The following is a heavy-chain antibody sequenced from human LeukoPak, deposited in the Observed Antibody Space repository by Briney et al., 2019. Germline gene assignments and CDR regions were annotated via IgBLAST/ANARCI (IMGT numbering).Heavy chain of an antibody. CDR2: IWYDGSNK. Sequence: PGRSLRLSCAASGFTFSSYGMHWVRQAPGKGLEWVAVIWYDGSNKYYADSVKGRFTISRYNSKYTLYLQMNSLRAEDTAVYYCARGWRYYASSWGYVDYCSQGTLASVSS. J-gene: IGHJ4*02. D-gene: IGHD3-22*01. CDR1: GFTFSSYG. CDR3: ARGWRYYASSWGYVDY. V-gene: IGHV3-33*01.